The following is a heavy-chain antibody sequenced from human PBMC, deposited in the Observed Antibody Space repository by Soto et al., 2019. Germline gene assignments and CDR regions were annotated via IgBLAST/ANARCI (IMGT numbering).Heavy chain of an antibody. D-gene: IGHD1-1*01. J-gene: IGHJ4*02. Sequence: ASVKVSCKASGYTLTSYYMHWVRQAPGHGLEWMGMINPSDGRTNYAQKFQGRVTMTRDTSTSTVYMEVSSLTSEDTAVYYCARGTGAASETTIDYWGQGTLVTVSS. CDR3: ARGTGAASETTIDY. CDR2: INPSDGRT. CDR1: GYTLTSYY. V-gene: IGHV1-46*01.